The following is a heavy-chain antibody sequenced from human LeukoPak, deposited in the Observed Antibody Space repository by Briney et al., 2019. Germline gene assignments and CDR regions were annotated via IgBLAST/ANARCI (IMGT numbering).Heavy chain of an antibody. V-gene: IGHV1-69*13. CDR2: IIPIFGTA. D-gene: IGHD6-6*01. Sequence: SVKVSCKASGGTFSSYAISWVRQAPGQGLEWMGGIIPIFGTANYAQKFQGRVTITADESTSTAYMELSSLRSEDTAVYYCAGEDRLVRLGNGMDVWGQGTTVTVSS. CDR1: GGTFSSYA. CDR3: AGEDRLVRLGNGMDV. J-gene: IGHJ6*02.